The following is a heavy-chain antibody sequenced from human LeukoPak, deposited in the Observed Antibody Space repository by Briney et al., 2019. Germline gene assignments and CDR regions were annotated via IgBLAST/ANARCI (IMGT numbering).Heavy chain of an antibody. CDR1: GYTFTSYA. CDR3: AREGESGYSGHAKGDYFDY. Sequence: ASVKVSCKASGYTFTSYAMHWVRQAPGQRLEWMGWINAGNGNTKYSQKFQGRVTISRDTSASTAYMELSSLRSEDTAVYYCAREGESGYSGHAKGDYFDYWGQGTLVTVSS. V-gene: IGHV1-3*01. J-gene: IGHJ4*02. CDR2: INAGNGNT. D-gene: IGHD5-12*01.